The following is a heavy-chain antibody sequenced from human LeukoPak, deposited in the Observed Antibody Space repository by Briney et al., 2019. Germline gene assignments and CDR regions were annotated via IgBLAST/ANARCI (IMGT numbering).Heavy chain of an antibody. Sequence: PGGSLRLSCAASGFIFTNYFMSWVRQAPGKGLEWVASIKHDGSEKYYVDSVRGRFTISRDNTMNSPYLQMSSLRAEDTAVYYCATDRGWRTSGYYLYYFEYWGQGTLVTYPS. CDR1: GFIFTNYF. V-gene: IGHV3-7*01. J-gene: IGHJ4*02. CDR2: IKHDGSEK. CDR3: ATDRGWRTSGYYLYYFEY. D-gene: IGHD3-3*01.